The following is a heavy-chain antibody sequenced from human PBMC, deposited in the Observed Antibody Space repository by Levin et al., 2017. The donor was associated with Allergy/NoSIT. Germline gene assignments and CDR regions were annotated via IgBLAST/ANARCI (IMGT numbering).Heavy chain of an antibody. CDR2: ISYIRYT. J-gene: IGHJ2*01. CDR1: GDSISRGSYY. CDR3: ARLPNRRAPDWYFDL. Sequence: SETLSLTCTVSGDSISRGSYYWTWVRQRPEKGLEWIGYISYIRYTHYNPSLKSRVSLTVDTSKNQFSLNLASVTAADTAVYYCARLPNRRAPDWYFDLWGRGTLVTVSS. V-gene: IGHV4-30-4*01. D-gene: IGHD1-26*01.